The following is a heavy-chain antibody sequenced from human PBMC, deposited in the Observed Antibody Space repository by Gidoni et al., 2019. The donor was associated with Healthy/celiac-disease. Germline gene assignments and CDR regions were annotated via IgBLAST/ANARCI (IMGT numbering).Heavy chain of an antibody. V-gene: IGHV1-69*06. CDR2: IIPIVSTA. CDR1: GGHFSSYA. D-gene: IGHD2-15*01. CDR3: AGGGGYCSGGSCYSNFDY. Sequence: QVQLVQSGAEVKKPGSSVKVPCKAPGGHFSSYAISWVRQAPGQGPEWMGGIIPIVSTAKYEQKYRGRVTITADKSTSTAYMELSSLRSEDTAVYCCAGGGGYCSGGSCYSNFDYWGQGTLVTVSS. J-gene: IGHJ4*02.